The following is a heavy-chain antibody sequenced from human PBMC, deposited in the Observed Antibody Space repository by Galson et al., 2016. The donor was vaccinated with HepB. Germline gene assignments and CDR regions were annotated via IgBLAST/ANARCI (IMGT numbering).Heavy chain of an antibody. Sequence: SLRLSCAASGFTFDDYAMHWVRQSPGMGLEWVSGVRWKSGRVEYADSVKGRFPIPRDNAKNSLFLQMNSLRPEDTAFYYCAKDGGGRSGGLGFYYDYGMDVWGKGTTVTVSS. D-gene: IGHD6-25*01. J-gene: IGHJ6*04. CDR1: GFTFDDYA. CDR2: VRWKSGRV. V-gene: IGHV3-9*01. CDR3: AKDGGGRSGGLGFYYDYGMDV.